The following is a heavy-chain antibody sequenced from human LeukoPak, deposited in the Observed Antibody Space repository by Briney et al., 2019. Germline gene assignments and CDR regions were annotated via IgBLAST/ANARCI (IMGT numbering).Heavy chain of an antibody. Sequence: PGRSLRLSCAASGFTFSSYGMHWVRQAPGKGLEWVAVIWYDGSNKYYADSVKGRFTISRDNSKNTLYLQMNSLRAEDTAVYYCAKDGSQYYYDSSGYYGIDYWGQGTLVTVSS. V-gene: IGHV3-33*06. J-gene: IGHJ4*02. CDR3: AKDGSQYYYDSSGYYGIDY. CDR1: GFTFSSYG. D-gene: IGHD3-22*01. CDR2: IWYDGSNK.